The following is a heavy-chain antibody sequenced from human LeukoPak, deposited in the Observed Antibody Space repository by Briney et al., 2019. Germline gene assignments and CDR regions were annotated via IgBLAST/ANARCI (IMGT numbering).Heavy chain of an antibody. Sequence: PGGSLRLPCAASGFTFSSYAMHRVRQAPGKGLEWVAVISYDGSNKYYADSVKGRFTISRDNSKNTLYLQMNSLRAEDTAVYYCAREGGERTYDYWGQGTLVTVSS. D-gene: IGHD3-10*01. CDR3: AREGGERTYDY. V-gene: IGHV3-30*04. CDR2: ISYDGSNK. J-gene: IGHJ4*02. CDR1: GFTFSSYA.